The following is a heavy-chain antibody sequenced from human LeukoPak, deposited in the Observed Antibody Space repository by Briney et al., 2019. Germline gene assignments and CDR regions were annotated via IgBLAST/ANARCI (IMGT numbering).Heavy chain of an antibody. CDR2: ISYSGNT. CDR1: GVSISGYY. D-gene: IGHD1-26*01. J-gene: IGHJ2*01. V-gene: IGHV4-59*08. Sequence: SETLSLTCTVSGVSISGYYWSWIRQSPGEGLEWIGYISYSGNTNYNPSLKSRVTIPVDTSKNQFSLKLTSVTAADTAVYFCARVGAGAGVVGTTPYWYFDLWGRGTLVTVSS. CDR3: ARVGAGAGVVGTTPYWYFDL.